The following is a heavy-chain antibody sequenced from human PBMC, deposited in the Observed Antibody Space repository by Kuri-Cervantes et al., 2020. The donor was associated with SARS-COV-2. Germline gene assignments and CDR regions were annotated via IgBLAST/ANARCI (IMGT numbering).Heavy chain of an antibody. CDR1: GYSISSGYY. CDR3: AGQLGHLDY. CDR2: IYHSGST. D-gene: IGHD3-10*01. Sequence: SETLSLTCAVSGYSISSGYYWGWIRQPPGKGLEWIGSIYHSGSTYYNPSLKSRVTISVDTSKNQFSPKLSSVTAADTAVYYCAGQLGHLDYWGQGTLVTVSS. J-gene: IGHJ4*02. V-gene: IGHV4-38-2*01.